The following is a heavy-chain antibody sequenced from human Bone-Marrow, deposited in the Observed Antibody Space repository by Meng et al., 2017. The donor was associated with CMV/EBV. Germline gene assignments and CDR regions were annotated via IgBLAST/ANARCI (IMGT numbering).Heavy chain of an antibody. CDR2: ISYDGSKK. Sequence: GESLKISCAASRFTFSSYGMHWVRQAPGRGLEWVALISYDGSKKYYADSVKGRFTISRDFSKDTLYLQMNSLSAEDTAMYYCARASYEITMIVVDWGQGTLVTVSS. J-gene: IGHJ4*02. V-gene: IGHV3-30*01. D-gene: IGHD3-22*01. CDR1: RFTFSSYG. CDR3: ARASYEITMIVVD.